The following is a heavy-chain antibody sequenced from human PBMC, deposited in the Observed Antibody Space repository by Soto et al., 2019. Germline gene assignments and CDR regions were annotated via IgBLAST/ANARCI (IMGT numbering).Heavy chain of an antibody. V-gene: IGHV1-18*01. CDR2: ITAYNGNT. D-gene: IGHD5-12*01. J-gene: IGHJ5*02. CDR3: ARDFADTYNGRSYWWFDP. Sequence: ASVKVSCKVSGYTFSSYGISWVRQAPGQGLEWMGWITAYNGNTNYAQNFQGRVTMTTDTSTSTAYMELRSLRSDDTAVYYCARDFADTYNGRSYWWFDPWGQGTLDTVSS. CDR1: GYTFSSYG.